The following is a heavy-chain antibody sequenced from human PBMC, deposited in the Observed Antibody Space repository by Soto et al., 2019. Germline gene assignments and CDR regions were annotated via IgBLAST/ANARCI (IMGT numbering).Heavy chain of an antibody. D-gene: IGHD2-2*01. J-gene: IGHJ5*02. CDR3: ARHGRRGLTTDATYFDP. V-gene: IGHV5-51*01. Sequence: PXESLRLSRQISGNSFINYLSGLVLQMPGKGLEWMGIIYPDDSHIRYSPSFQGQVTISADKSINTAYLQWSSLQASDTAMFYCARHGRRGLTTDATYFDPWGQGTLVTVSS. CDR2: IYPDDSHI. CDR1: GNSFINYL.